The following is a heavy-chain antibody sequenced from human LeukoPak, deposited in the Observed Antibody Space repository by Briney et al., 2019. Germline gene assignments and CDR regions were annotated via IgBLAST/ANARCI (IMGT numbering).Heavy chain of an antibody. J-gene: IGHJ4*02. D-gene: IGHD6-13*01. CDR3: AKDGQLGGSSWFTLYFDY. V-gene: IGHV3-30*18. CDR1: RFSFRSYD. CDR2: SSYDEGHT. Sequence: GGSLRLSCAASRFSFRSYDMHWVRQAPGKGVEWLAVSSYDEGHTYYTDSVKGRFTISRDNSKNTLYLQMNSLRPEDTAVYYCAKDGQLGGSSWFTLYFDYWGQGTLVTVSS.